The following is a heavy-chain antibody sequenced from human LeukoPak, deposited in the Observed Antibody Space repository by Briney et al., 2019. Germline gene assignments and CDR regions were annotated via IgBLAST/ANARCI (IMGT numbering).Heavy chain of an antibody. V-gene: IGHV4-59*08. CDR3: ARHGGVVRGEGSDAFVI. D-gene: IGHD3-10*01. CDR1: GGYISNYF. CDR2: IYYSGNT. J-gene: IGHJ3*02. Sequence: PSETLSLTCTVSGGYISNYFWSWIRQPPGKGLEWIGFIYYSGNTNYNPSLKSRFTISLDTSKNQFSLKLSSVTAADTAVYYCARHGGVVRGEGSDAFVIWGQGTMVTVSS.